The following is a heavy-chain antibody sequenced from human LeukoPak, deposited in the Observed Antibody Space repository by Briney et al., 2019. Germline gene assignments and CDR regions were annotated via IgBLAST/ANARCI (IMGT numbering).Heavy chain of an antibody. CDR3: VRLQPNTGEWAFDI. V-gene: IGHV4-59*01. Sequence: KPSETLSLTCTVPGGPINYYYWSWIRQPPGEGLEWIGYISNGGTTNYNPSLKSRVTISVDKSKNQLSLKLGSVTAADTAVYHCVRLQPNTGEWAFDIWGQGTLVTVS. CDR2: ISNGGTT. CDR1: GGPINYYY. J-gene: IGHJ3*02. D-gene: IGHD1-1*01.